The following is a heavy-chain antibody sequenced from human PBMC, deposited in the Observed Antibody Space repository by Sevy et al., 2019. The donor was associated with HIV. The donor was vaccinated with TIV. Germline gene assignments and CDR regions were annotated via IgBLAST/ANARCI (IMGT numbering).Heavy chain of an antibody. CDR3: ARCLGAAGQSQDNWFDP. J-gene: IGHJ5*02. CDR1: GFTFNRYD. Sequence: GGSLRLSCAGSGFTFNRYDMHWLRQAPGKGLEWVAAISYDGMNKNYADSVKGRFTISRDNSKNTQYLEMNSLSSEDTAIYYCARCLGAAGQSQDNWFDPWGQGTQVTVSS. CDR2: ISYDGMNK. D-gene: IGHD6-13*01. V-gene: IGHV3-30*03.